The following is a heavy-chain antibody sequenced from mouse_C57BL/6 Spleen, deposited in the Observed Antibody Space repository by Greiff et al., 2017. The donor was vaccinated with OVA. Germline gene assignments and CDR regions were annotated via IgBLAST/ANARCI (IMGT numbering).Heavy chain of an antibody. Sequence: EVNVVESGGGLVKPGGSLKLSCAASGFTFSSYAMSWVRQTPEKRLEWVATISDGGSYTYYPDNVKGRFTISRDNAKNNLYLQMSHLKSEDTAMYYCASPHAMDYWGQGTSVTVSS. CDR2: ISDGGSYT. CDR3: ASPHAMDY. V-gene: IGHV5-4*03. J-gene: IGHJ4*01. CDR1: GFTFSSYA.